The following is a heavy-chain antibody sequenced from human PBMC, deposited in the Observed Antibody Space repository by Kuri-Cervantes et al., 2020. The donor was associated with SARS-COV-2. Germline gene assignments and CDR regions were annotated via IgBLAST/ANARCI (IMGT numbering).Heavy chain of an antibody. CDR1: GYTFTSYA. Sequence: ASVKVSCKASGYTFTSYAMHWVRQAPGQRLEWMGWINAGNGNTKYAQKLQGRVTMTTDTSTSTAYMELRSLRSDDTAVYYCARDVGNWFDPWGQGTLVTVSS. CDR3: ARDVGNWFDP. V-gene: IGHV1-3*01. D-gene: IGHD2-15*01. J-gene: IGHJ5*02. CDR2: INAGNGNT.